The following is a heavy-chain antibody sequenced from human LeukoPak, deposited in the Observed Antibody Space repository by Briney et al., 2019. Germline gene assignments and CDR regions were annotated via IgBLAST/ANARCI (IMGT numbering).Heavy chain of an antibody. J-gene: IGHJ4*02. V-gene: IGHV1-2*06. CDR3: ARDVGATYEN. Sequence: GASVKVSCKASGYTFTVYYMHWVRQAPGQGLEWMGRINPNSGDTHYAQKFQGRVTMTRDTSISAAYMELSRLTSDDTAVYYCARDVGATYENWGQGTLVTVSS. D-gene: IGHD1-26*01. CDR2: INPNSGDT. CDR1: GYTFTVYY.